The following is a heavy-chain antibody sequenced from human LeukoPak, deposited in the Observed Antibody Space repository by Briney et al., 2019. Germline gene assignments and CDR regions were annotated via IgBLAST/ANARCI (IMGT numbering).Heavy chain of an antibody. CDR1: GGSISSYY. CDR2: IYYSGST. CDR3: ASRDGSGSYSYYYYGMDV. V-gene: IGHV4-59*08. Sequence: SETLSLTCTVSGGSISSYYWSWIRQPPGKGLEWIAYIYYSGSTNYNPSFRSRLTISVDTSKNQCSLKLSSVTAADTAVYYCASRDGSGSYSYYYYGMDVWGQGTTVTVSS. D-gene: IGHD3-10*01. J-gene: IGHJ6*02.